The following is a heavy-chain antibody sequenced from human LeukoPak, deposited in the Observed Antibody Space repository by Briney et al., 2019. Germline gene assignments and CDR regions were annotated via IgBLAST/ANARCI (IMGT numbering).Heavy chain of an antibody. CDR3: ARDMITFGGVIGYDY. J-gene: IGHJ4*02. CDR1: GCSISSGSYY. Sequence: PSETLSLTCTVSGCSISSGSYYWSWIRQPAGKGLEWIGRIYTSGSTNYNPSLKSRVTISVDTSKNQFSLKLSSVTAADTAVYYCARDMITFGGVIGYDYWGQGTLVTVSS. CDR2: IYTSGST. V-gene: IGHV4-61*02. D-gene: IGHD3-16*02.